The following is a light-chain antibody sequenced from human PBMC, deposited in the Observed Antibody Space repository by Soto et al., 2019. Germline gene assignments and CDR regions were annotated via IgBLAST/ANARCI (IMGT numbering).Light chain of an antibody. Sequence: ETVMTQSPGTLSASLGERATLSCRASQSVSIHLAWYQQKPGQAPRLPIYDTSTRATGIPARFSRSGSGTEFTLTIRSPESEDVGVYYSQQYSDWPPITIGQGTQLEIK. CDR3: QQYSDWPPIT. CDR1: QSVSIH. V-gene: IGKV3-15*01. CDR2: DTS. J-gene: IGKJ5*01.